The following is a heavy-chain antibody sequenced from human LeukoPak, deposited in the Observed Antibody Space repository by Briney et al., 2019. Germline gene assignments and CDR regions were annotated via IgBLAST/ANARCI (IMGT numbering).Heavy chain of an antibody. D-gene: IGHD6-19*01. CDR3: ARVAVAGTSFDY. Sequence: SETLSLTCAVYGGSFSGYYWSWIRQPPGKGLEWIGEINHSGSTNYNPSLKSRVTISVDTSKNQFSLKLSSVTAADTAVYYCARVAVAGTSFDYWGQGTLVTVSS. CDR1: GGSFSGYY. J-gene: IGHJ4*02. CDR2: INHSGST. V-gene: IGHV4-34*01.